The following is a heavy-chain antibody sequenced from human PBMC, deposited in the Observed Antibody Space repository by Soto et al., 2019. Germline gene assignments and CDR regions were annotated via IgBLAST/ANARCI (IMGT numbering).Heavy chain of an antibody. CDR2: ISHSGST. Sequence: PSETLSLTCAVNGGSFSYYYWSWVRQPPGKGLEWIGEISHSGSTSYSPSLKGRVTISIDTSKNQFSLKLSSVSAADTAMYYCARGLQRRFGGYKGLGYHGMDVWGQGTTVTVSS. D-gene: IGHD5-12*01. CDR3: ARGLQRRFGGYKGLGYHGMDV. J-gene: IGHJ6*02. CDR1: GGSFSYYY. V-gene: IGHV4-34*01.